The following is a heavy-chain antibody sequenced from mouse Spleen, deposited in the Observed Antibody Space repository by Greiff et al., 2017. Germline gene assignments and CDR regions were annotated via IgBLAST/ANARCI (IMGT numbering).Heavy chain of an antibody. Sequence: EVQLVESGGGLVKPGGSLKLSCAASGFTFSSYGMSWVRQTPEKRLEWVATISGGGSYTYYPDSVKGRFTISRDNAKNNLYLQMSSLRSEDTALYYCARQATVGFAYWGQGTLVTVSA. CDR3: ARQATVGFAY. D-gene: IGHD1-1*01. CDR1: GFTFSSYG. J-gene: IGHJ3*01. V-gene: IGHV5-9-2*01. CDR2: ISGGGSYT.